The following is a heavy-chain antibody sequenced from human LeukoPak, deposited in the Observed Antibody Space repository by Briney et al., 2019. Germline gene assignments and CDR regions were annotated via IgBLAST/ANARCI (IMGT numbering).Heavy chain of an antibody. V-gene: IGHV3-23*01. Sequence: GGTLRLSCAASGFTFSSYGMSWVRQAPGKGLEWVSAISGSGGSTYYADSVKGRFTISRDNSKNTLYLQMNSLRAEDTAVYYCATAGRSGSYLYYYYYMTSGAKGPRSPSP. CDR3: ATAGRSGSYLYYYYYMTS. D-gene: IGHD1-26*01. CDR2: ISGSGGST. J-gene: IGHJ6*03. CDR1: GFTFSSYG.